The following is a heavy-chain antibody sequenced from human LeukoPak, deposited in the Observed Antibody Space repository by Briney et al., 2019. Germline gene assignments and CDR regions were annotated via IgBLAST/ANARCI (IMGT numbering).Heavy chain of an antibody. CDR2: IYYSGST. CDR3: ARRTCGGDCYSIDY. CDR1: GGSISSSNYF. D-gene: IGHD2-21*02. V-gene: IGHV4-39*07. J-gene: IGHJ4*02. Sequence: KPSETLSLTCTVSGVSGGSISSSNYFWGWIRQPPGKGLEWIGSIYYSGSTKYNASLKSRVTISVDTSKNQFSLRLYSVTAADTAVYYCARRTCGGDCYSIDYWGQGTLVTVSS.